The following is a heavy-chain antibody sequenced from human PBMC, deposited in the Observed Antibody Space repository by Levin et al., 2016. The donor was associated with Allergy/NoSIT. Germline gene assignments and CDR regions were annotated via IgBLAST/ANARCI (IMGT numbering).Heavy chain of an antibody. V-gene: IGHV3-23*01. Sequence: WIRQPPGKGLEWVSAISGSGGSTYYADSVKGRFTISRDNSKNTLYLQMNSLRAEDTAVYYCAKDMWAVVNPGGHFDYWGQGTLVTVSS. CDR2: ISGSGGST. CDR3: AKDMWAVVNPGGHFDY. D-gene: IGHD4-23*01. J-gene: IGHJ4*02.